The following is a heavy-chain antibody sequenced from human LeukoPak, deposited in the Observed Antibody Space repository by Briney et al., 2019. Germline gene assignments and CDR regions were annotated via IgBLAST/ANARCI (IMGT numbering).Heavy chain of an antibody. J-gene: IGHJ6*02. CDR3: ARDLGFGELRSHYYYYGMDV. Sequence: SETLSLTCTVSGGSISSGSYYWSWIRQPAGKGLEWIGYIYYSGSTYYNPSLKSRVTISVDTSKNQFSLKLSSVTAADTAVYYCARDLGFGELRSHYYYYGMDVWGQGTTVTVSS. V-gene: IGHV4-31*03. D-gene: IGHD3-10*01. CDR2: IYYSGST. CDR1: GGSISSGSYY.